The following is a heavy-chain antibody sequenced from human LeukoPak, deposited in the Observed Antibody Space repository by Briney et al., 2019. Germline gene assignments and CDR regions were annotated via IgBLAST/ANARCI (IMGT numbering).Heavy chain of an antibody. CDR1: RDSVSSNSVA. J-gene: IGHJ4*02. CDR3: ARGSSGSFDY. Sequence: SQTLSLTCAISRDSVSSNSVAWNWIRQTPSRGLEWLGRTYYRSQWHYDYAVSVKSRIIINPDTSKNQFSLHLNSATPEDTAVYYCARGSSGSFDYWGQGTLVTVSS. V-gene: IGHV6-1*01. CDR2: TYYRSQWHY. D-gene: IGHD6-25*01.